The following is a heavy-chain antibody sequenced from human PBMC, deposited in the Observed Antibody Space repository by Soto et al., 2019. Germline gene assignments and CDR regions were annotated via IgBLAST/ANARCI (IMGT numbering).Heavy chain of an antibody. J-gene: IGHJ3*02. CDR3: ASRERVDAFDI. CDR1: GGSFRGYA. D-gene: IGHD1-26*01. V-gene: IGHV1-69*01. CDR2: IIPILGSP. Sequence: QVLLVQSGAEVKKPGSSVKVSCKVSGGSFRGYAISWVRQAPGQGLEWMGGIIPILGSPNYAQKFQDRVTIIADESTSTTYMELSSLRSEDAAVYYCASRERVDAFDIWGQGTMVTVSS.